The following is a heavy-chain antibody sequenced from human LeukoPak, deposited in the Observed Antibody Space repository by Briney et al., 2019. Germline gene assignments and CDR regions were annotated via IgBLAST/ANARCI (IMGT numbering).Heavy chain of an antibody. CDR3: ARDLGYCSSTSCYTFDY. Sequence: VASVKVSCKASGGTFSSYAISWVRQAPGQGLEWMGGIIPIFGTANYAQKFQGRVTITADESTSTAYMELSSLRSEDTAVYYCARDLGYCSSTSCYTFDYWGQGTLVTVSS. CDR2: IIPIFGTA. V-gene: IGHV1-69*13. D-gene: IGHD2-2*01. J-gene: IGHJ4*02. CDR1: GGTFSSYA.